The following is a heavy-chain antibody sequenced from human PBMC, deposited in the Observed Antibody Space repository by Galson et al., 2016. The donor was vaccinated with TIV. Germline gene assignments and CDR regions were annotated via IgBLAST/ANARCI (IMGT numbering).Heavy chain of an antibody. V-gene: IGHV5-51*01. Sequence: QSGAEVKKPGESLKIACKTSGYKFSTYWMSWVRQMPGKGPEWVGHIYPDDSDTRYSPSFQGHVTISADKSIDTAYLQWGSLKASDSAIYYCARHGYDFWNGQDYFFYGMDVWGQGTTVIVSS. D-gene: IGHD3-3*01. J-gene: IGHJ6*02. CDR2: IYPDDSDT. CDR3: ARHGYDFWNGQDYFFYGMDV. CDR1: GYKFSTYW.